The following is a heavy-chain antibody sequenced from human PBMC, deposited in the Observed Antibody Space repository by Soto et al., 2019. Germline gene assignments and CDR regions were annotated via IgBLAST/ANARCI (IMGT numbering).Heavy chain of an antibody. J-gene: IGHJ5*02. CDR1: GGSISSGGYY. CDR2: IYYSGST. D-gene: IGHD6-13*01. CDR3: ARGPYSSSWYWFDP. Sequence: SSETLSVTCTVSGGSISSGGYYWSWIRQHPGKGLEWIGYIYYSGSTYYNPSLKSRVTISVDTSKNQFSLKLSSVTAADTAVYYCARGPYSSSWYWFDPWGQGTLVTVSS. V-gene: IGHV4-31*03.